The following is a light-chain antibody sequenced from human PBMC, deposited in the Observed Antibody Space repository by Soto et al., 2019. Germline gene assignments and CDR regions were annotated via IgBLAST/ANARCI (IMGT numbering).Light chain of an antibody. V-gene: IGKV3-11*01. CDR1: QNVDSNY. CDR3: QHRSNWPLT. Sequence: EIVLTQSPGTLSLSPGERATLSCRASQNVDSNYLAWYQQKPGQAPRIIIFGASNRATGIPARFSGSGSGTDFTLTISSLEPEDFAVYYCQHRSNWPLTFGGGTKVDIK. J-gene: IGKJ4*01. CDR2: GAS.